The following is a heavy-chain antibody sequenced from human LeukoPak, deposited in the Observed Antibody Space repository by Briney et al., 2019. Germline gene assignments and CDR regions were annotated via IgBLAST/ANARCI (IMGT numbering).Heavy chain of an antibody. D-gene: IGHD5-12*01. J-gene: IGHJ4*02. CDR2: INWNSDSI. CDR1: GFTFYDYA. Sequence: PARSLRLSCAVSGFTFYDYAMHWVRQVPGKGLEWVSGINWNSDSIGYADSVKGRFTTSRDNAKNSLYLQMNSLRAEDTAFYYCAINGGGDSGYGNFDYWGQGTLVTVSS. CDR3: AINGGGDSGYGNFDY. V-gene: IGHV3-9*01.